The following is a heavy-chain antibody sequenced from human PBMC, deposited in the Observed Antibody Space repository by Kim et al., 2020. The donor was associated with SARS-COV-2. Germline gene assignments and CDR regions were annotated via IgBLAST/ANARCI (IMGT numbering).Heavy chain of an antibody. CDR3: ATGHHLGGNSWYFDY. V-gene: IGHV4-59*01. J-gene: IGHJ4*02. D-gene: IGHD2-21*02. CDR1: GGSISSYY. Sequence: SETLSLTCTVSGGSISSYYWSWIRQPPGKGLEWIGYIYYSGSTNYNPSLKSRVTISVDTSKNQFSLKLSSVTAADTAVYYCATGHHLGGNSWYFDYWGQGTLVTVSS. CDR2: IYYSGST.